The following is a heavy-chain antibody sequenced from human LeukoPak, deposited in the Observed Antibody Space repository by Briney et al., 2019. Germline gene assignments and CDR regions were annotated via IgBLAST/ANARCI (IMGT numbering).Heavy chain of an antibody. D-gene: IGHD3-22*01. V-gene: IGHV4-38-2*02. CDR1: GYSISSGYY. J-gene: IGHJ4*02. CDR3: ARDQYYYDSSGYYGFDY. Sequence: SETLSLTCTVSGYSISSGYYWGWIRQPPGKGLEWIGSISHSGSTYYNPSLKSRVTISVDTSKNQFSLKLRSVTAADTAVYYCARDQYYYDSSGYYGFDYWGQGTLVTVSS. CDR2: ISHSGST.